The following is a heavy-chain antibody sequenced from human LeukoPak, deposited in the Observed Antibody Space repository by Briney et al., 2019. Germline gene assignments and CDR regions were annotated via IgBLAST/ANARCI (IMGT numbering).Heavy chain of an antibody. CDR1: GYTFTGHY. J-gene: IGHJ5*02. V-gene: IGHV1-2*06. Sequence: ASVKVSCKASGYTFTGHYMHWVRQAPGQGLEWMGRINPNSGGTNYAQRFQGRVTMTRDTSISTAYMELSRLRSDDTAVYYCAGIRGGPPLFDPWGQGTLVTVSS. CDR3: AGIRGGPPLFDP. CDR2: INPNSGGT.